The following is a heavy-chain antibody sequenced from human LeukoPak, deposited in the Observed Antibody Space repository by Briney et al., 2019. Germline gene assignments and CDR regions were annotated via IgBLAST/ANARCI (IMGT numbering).Heavy chain of an antibody. CDR1: GGTFSSYA. Sequence: GSSVKVSCKTSGGTFSSYAITWVRQAPGQGLEWMGRIIPICGTANYAQKLQRRVTITTDESTSTAYMELSSLTSEDTAVYYCARAIRYSSSWEYFDYWGQGTLVTVSS. J-gene: IGHJ4*02. V-gene: IGHV1-69*05. D-gene: IGHD6-13*01. CDR2: IIPICGTA. CDR3: ARAIRYSSSWEYFDY.